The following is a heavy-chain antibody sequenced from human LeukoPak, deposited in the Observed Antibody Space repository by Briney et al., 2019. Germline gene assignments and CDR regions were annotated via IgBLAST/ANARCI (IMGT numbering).Heavy chain of an antibody. V-gene: IGHV3-7*03. CDR1: GFTFSSYW. J-gene: IGHJ3*02. CDR2: IMQDGSEK. D-gene: IGHD3-10*01. CDR3: AKGVRITMVRGAFDI. Sequence: GGSLRLSCAASGFTFSSYWMSWVRQAPGKGLEWVANIMQDGSEKHYVDSVKGRFTTSRDNAKNSLYLQMNSLRAEDTALYYCAKGVRITMVRGAFDIWGQGTMVTVSS.